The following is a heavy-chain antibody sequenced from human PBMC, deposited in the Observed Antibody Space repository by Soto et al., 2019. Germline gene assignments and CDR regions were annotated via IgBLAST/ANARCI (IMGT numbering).Heavy chain of an antibody. CDR2: INSDGSST. CDR3: ARASFMTTVVIGY. V-gene: IGHV3-74*01. CDR1: GFTFSSYW. D-gene: IGHD4-17*01. Sequence: PGGSLRLSCAASGFTFSSYWMHWVRQAPGKGLVWVSRINSDGSSTTYADSVKGRFTISRDNAKNSLYLQMNSLRAEDTAVYYCARASFMTTVVIGYWGQGTLVTVSS. J-gene: IGHJ4*02.